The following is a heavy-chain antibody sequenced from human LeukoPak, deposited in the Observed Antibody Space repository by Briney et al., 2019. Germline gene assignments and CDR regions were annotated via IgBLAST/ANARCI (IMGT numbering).Heavy chain of an antibody. CDR1: GGSISTYY. J-gene: IGHJ4*02. CDR2: IYYSGST. CDR3: ARAILSGYPDS. V-gene: IGHV4-59*01. Sequence: PSETLSLACSVSGGSISTYYWTWIRQPPGKGLEWIGYIYYSGSTNYNPSLKSRVTISLDTSKNQFSLKLSSVTAADTAVYYCARAILSGYPDSWGQGTLVIVFS. D-gene: IGHD3-3*01.